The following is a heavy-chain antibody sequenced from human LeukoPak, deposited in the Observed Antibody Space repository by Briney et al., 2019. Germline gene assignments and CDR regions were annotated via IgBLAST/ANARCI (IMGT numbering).Heavy chain of an antibody. D-gene: IGHD6-13*01. Sequence: SETLSLTCTVSGDSISSYYCSWIRQPPGKGLEWIGYMYYRGNTNYNPSLKSRVTISVDTSKNQFSLKLSSVTAADTAVYYCATGVHGIAAAGDYYFDYWGQGTLVTVSS. J-gene: IGHJ4*02. CDR2: MYYRGNT. CDR1: GDSISSYY. CDR3: ATGVHGIAAAGDYYFDY. V-gene: IGHV4-59*01.